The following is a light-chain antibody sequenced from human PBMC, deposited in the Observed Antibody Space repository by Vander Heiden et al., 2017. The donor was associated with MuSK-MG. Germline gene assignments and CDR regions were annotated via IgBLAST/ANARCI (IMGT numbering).Light chain of an antibody. Sequence: IVMPQSPPSLPVTPGEPASISCRSSQSLLHSNGYNYLDWYLQKPGQSPQLLIYLGSNRAARVPDRFSGSGSGTDFTLKISRVEAEDVGVYCCMQDLQTFTFGRGTKVEIK. CDR1: QSLLHSNGYNY. CDR3: MQDLQTFT. J-gene: IGKJ3*01. V-gene: IGKV2-28*01. CDR2: LGS.